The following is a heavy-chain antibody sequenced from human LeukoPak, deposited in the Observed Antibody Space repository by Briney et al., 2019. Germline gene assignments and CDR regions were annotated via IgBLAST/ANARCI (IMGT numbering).Heavy chain of an antibody. D-gene: IGHD5-18*01. Sequence: GASVKVSCKASGYTFTGYYMHWVRQAPGQGLEWMGWINPNSGGTNYAQKFQGRVTMTRNTSISTACMELSSLRSEDTAVYYCARVRPRGYSYGRTPDYWGQGTLVTVSS. CDR3: ARVRPRGYSYGRTPDY. CDR1: GYTFTGYY. CDR2: INPNSGGT. V-gene: IGHV1-2*02. J-gene: IGHJ4*02.